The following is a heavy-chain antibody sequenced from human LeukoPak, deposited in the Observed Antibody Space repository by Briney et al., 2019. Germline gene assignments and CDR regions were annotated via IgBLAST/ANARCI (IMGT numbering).Heavy chain of an antibody. CDR2: IYYSGST. CDR3: ASIRSHWFDP. CDR1: GGSISSYY. V-gene: IGHV4-59*08. J-gene: IGHJ5*02. Sequence: SETLSLTCTVSGGSISSYYWSWIRQPPGKGLEWIGYIYYSGSTNYNPSLKSRVTISVDTSKNQFSLKLSSVTAADTAVYYCASIRSHWFDPWGQGTLVAVSS.